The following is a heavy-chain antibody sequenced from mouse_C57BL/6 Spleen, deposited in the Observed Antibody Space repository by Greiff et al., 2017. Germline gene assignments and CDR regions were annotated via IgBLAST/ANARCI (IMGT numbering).Heavy chain of an antibody. D-gene: IGHD3-2*01. CDR1: GYAFSSYW. Sequence: VQVVESGAELVKPGASVKISCKASGYAFSSYWMNWVKQRPGKGLEWIGQIYPGDGDTNYNGKFKGKATLTADKSSSTAYMQLSSLTSEVSAVXFCARRHPYAMDYWGQGTSVTVSS. CDR2: IYPGDGDT. V-gene: IGHV1-80*01. CDR3: ARRHPYAMDY. J-gene: IGHJ4*01.